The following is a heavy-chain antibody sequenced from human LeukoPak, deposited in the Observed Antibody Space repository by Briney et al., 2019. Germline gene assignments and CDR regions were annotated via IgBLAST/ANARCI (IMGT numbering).Heavy chain of an antibody. CDR2: ISGSGGST. V-gene: IGHV3-23*01. CDR1: GFTFSSYA. D-gene: IGHD2-2*02. J-gene: IGHJ4*02. CDR3: AKSRAYPYYFDY. Sequence: GGSLRLSCAASGFTFSSYAMSWVRQAPGKGLEWVSAISGSGGSTYYADSVKGRFTISRDNTKNTLYLQMNSLRAEDTAVYYCAKSRAYPYYFDYWGQGILVTVSS.